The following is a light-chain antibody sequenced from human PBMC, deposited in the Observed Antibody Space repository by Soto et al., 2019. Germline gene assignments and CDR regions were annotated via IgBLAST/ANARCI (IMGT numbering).Light chain of an antibody. CDR3: QTWGTGFSVV. V-gene: IGLV4-69*01. CDR1: SGHSSYA. J-gene: IGLJ2*01. Sequence: QSVLTQSPSASASLGASVKLTCTLSSGHSSYAIAWHQQQPEKGPRYLMKLNSDGSHNKGDGIPDRFSGSSSGAERYLTISSLQSEDEADYYCQTWGTGFSVVFGGGTKLTFL. CDR2: LNSDGSH.